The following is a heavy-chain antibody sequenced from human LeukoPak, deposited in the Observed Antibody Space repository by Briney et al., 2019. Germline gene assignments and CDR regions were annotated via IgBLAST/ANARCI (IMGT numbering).Heavy chain of an antibody. CDR2: INPNNGGT. CDR1: GYTFTDYY. D-gene: IGHD3-16*01. J-gene: IGHJ3*02. V-gene: IGHV1-2*02. Sequence: GGSVKVSCKAAGYTFTDYYIHWERQAPGRGLEWMGWINPNNGGTNYAQKFQGRVTMTRDTSISTAYMELSRLRADDTAVYYCARDLEYLYPGGAFDIWGQGTMVTVSS. CDR3: ARDLEYLYPGGAFDI.